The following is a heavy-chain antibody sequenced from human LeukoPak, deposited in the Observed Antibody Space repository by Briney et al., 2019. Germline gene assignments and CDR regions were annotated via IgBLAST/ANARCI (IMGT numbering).Heavy chain of an antibody. J-gene: IGHJ5*02. CDR3: ARGDIVVVPAQNWFDP. Sequence: GASVKVSCKASGFALTGYYIHWVRQAPAQGLEWMGWINPTSGATTYAQRFQGRVTMTRDTSINTAYMDLSRLRFDDTAVYYCARGDIVVVPAQNWFDPWGQGTLVTVSS. CDR1: GFALTGYY. CDR2: INPTSGAT. D-gene: IGHD2-2*01. V-gene: IGHV1-2*02.